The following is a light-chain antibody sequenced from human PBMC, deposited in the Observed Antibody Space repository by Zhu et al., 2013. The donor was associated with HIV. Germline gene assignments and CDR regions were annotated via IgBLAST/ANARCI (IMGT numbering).Light chain of an antibody. CDR2: GAS. Sequence: EIVLTQSPGTLSLSPGERATLSCRASQTVSSNFLAWYHQIPGQAPRLLIYGASNRATGVPTKFSGSGSGTDFTLTISSLEPEDFAVYYCQQRTNWNLTFGGGTKVEIK. J-gene: IGKJ4*01. V-gene: IGKV3-11*01. CDR3: QQRTNWNLT. CDR1: QTVSSN.